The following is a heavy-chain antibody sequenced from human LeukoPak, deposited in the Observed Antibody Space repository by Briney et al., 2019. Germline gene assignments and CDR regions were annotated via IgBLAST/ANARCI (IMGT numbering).Heavy chain of an antibody. J-gene: IGHJ6*04. CDR1: GFTFSSYG. CDR3: ARDSKAYSSSRRRYYYGMDV. D-gene: IGHD6-13*01. Sequence: PGGSLRLSCAASGFTFSSYGMHWVRQAPGKGLEWVAVIWYDGSNKYYADSVKGRFTISRDNSKNTLYLQMNSLRAEDTAVYYCARDSKAYSSSRRRYYYGMDVWGKGTTVTVSS. V-gene: IGHV3-33*01. CDR2: IWYDGSNK.